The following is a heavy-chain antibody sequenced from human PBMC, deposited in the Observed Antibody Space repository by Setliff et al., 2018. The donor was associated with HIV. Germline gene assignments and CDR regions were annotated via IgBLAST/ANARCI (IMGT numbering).Heavy chain of an antibody. CDR2: IPHNGGT. V-gene: IGHV4-38-2*01. Sequence: SETLSLTCAVSGYSIGSGSFWGWIRQPPRKGLEWIATIPHNGGTYYNPDPSLTGRVTISLDTSKNQFSLKLSSVTAADTAMYYCASRIYYYDSSRVLREEGFDPWGQGTLVTVSS. CDR1: GYSIGSGSF. CDR3: ASRIYYYDSSRVLREEGFDP. J-gene: IGHJ5*02. D-gene: IGHD3-22*01.